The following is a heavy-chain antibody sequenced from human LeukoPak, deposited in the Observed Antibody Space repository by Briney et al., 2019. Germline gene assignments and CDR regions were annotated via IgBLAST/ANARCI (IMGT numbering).Heavy chain of an antibody. J-gene: IGHJ4*02. CDR1: GASISSSSSY. Sequence: SDTLSLTCTVSGASISSSSSYWGWIRQPPEKGLEWLGNIYSRGNTYYKPSLRSRVTISIDTSKNQFSLRLTSVTAADTAVYYCARGPVPYARRYFDYWGQGTLVTVYS. CDR3: ARGPVPYARRYFDY. V-gene: IGHV4-39*07. D-gene: IGHD1-14*01. CDR2: IYSRGNT.